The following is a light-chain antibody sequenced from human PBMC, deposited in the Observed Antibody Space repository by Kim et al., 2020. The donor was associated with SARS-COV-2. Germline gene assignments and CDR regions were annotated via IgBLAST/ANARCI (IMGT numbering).Light chain of an antibody. J-gene: IGLJ2*01. V-gene: IGLV2-8*01. Sequence: QSVTMTCTGPRSDVGAYHYVSWYQQPPGKAANLVIYEVSKRPSGVSARFSGSKSGNTDSLTVSGLQAEDGADYYCSSFAGSYNLVVFGGGTQLTVL. CDR2: EVS. CDR1: RSDVGAYHY. CDR3: SSFAGSYNLVV.